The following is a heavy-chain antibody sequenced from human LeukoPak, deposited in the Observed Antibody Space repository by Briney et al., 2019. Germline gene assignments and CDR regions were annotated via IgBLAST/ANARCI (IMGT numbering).Heavy chain of an antibody. CDR2: INPNSGGT. CDR1: RYTLTRYY. Sequence: ASVKVSYKASRYTLTRYYMLEVGQAPGQGLAWVGWINPNSGGTKYPQKFQGRVTMTRDTSISQVTMELSRLRSADTAMYYCARLHITILRRISYWGQGTLVTVSS. D-gene: IGHD3-10*01. V-gene: IGHV1-2*02. CDR3: ARLHITILRRISY. J-gene: IGHJ4*02.